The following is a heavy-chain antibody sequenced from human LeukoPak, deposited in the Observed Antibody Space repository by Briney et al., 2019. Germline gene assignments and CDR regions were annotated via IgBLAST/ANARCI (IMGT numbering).Heavy chain of an antibody. CDR3: AKTTTGYSSGRFPGWPVDY. J-gene: IGHJ4*02. CDR1: GFTFSSYA. Sequence: GGSLRLSCAASGFTFSSYAMYWVRQAPGKGLEWVSGIFGSGGSTHYADSVKGRLTISRDNSKNTVYLQMNSLRAEDTAVCYCAKTTTGYSSGRFPGWPVDYWGQGTLVTVSS. D-gene: IGHD6-19*01. V-gene: IGHV3-23*01. CDR2: IFGSGGST.